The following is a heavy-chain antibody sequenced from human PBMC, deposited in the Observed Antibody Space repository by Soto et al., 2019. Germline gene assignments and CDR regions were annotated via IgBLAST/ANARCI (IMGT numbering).Heavy chain of an antibody. Sequence: QVQLVESGGGVVQPGRSLRLSCAVSGFTFSDYVMHWVRQAPGKGLEWLAVISSDGSTKHYTDSMKGRFTVSRDNSNDTLYLQMINLRGGDTAVYFCARQNSGWSYYFDFWGQGTLVTVSS. CDR1: GFTFSDYV. CDR2: ISSDGSTK. J-gene: IGHJ4*02. V-gene: IGHV3-30-3*01. CDR3: ARQNSGWSYYFDF. D-gene: IGHD6-19*01.